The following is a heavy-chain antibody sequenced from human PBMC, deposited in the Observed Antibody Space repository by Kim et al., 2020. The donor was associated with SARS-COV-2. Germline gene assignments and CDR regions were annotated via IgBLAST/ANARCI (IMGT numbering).Heavy chain of an antibody. CDR3: ARDRELYYYGSGSPRYFDY. J-gene: IGHJ4*02. CDR1: GYTFTSYG. CDR2: ISAYNGNT. V-gene: IGHV1-18*01. D-gene: IGHD3-10*01. Sequence: ASVKVSCKASGYTFTSYGISWVRQAPGQGLEWMGWISAYNGNTNYAQKLQGRVTMTTDTSTSTAYMGLRSLRSDDTAVYYCARDRELYYYGSGSPRYFDYWGQGTLVTVSS.